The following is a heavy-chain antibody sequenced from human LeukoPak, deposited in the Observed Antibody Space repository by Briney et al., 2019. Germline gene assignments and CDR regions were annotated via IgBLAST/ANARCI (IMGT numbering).Heavy chain of an antibody. CDR2: FSGNGGSI. V-gene: IGHV3-23*01. J-gene: IGHJ3*02. CDR3: AKDLASGYYTAYAFDI. CDR1: GFTFSSYA. Sequence: GGSLRLSCAASGFTFSSYAMNWVRQAPGKGLEWVSGFSGNGGSIYYADSVKGRFTISRDNSKNTLYLQMNSLRAEDTAVYYCAKDLASGYYTAYAFDIWGQGTMVTVSS. D-gene: IGHD3-3*01.